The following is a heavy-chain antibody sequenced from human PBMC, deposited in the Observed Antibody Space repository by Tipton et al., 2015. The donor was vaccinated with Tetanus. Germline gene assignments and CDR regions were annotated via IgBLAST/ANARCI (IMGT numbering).Heavy chain of an antibody. CDR2: INPSRGET. D-gene: IGHD2-15*01. Sequence: QSGPEVKYPGASVKVSCKASGYTFTAFYLQWVRQAPGQGLEWMGWINPSRGETDYAQKFEGRVTMTTDTSISTAYMELRSLRSDDTAVYYCARDRCSDVTCYFEMGGWGQGTLVTVSS. CDR1: GYTFTAFY. CDR3: ARDRCSDVTCYFEMGG. V-gene: IGHV1-2*02. J-gene: IGHJ4*02.